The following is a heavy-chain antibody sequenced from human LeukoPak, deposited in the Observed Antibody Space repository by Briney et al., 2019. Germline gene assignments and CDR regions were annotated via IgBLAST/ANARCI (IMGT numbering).Heavy chain of an antibody. J-gene: IGHJ4*02. D-gene: IGHD2-15*01. V-gene: IGHV3-23*01. CDR1: GFTFSSYA. CDR3: AKGEVSGGSFDY. Sequence: GGSLRLSCAASGFTFSSYAMSWVRQAPGKGLEWVSAISGSGGSTYYTDSVKGRFTISRDNSKNTLYLQMNSLRAEDTAVYYCAKGEVSGGSFDYWGQGTLVTVSS. CDR2: ISGSGGST.